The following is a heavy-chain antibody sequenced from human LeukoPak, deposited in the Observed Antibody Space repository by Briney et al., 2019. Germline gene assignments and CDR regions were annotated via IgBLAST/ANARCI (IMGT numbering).Heavy chain of an antibody. CDR2: IYYSGST. CDR1: GGSISSYY. CDR3: ARMGAIAGASANPDH. V-gene: IGHV4-59*01. J-gene: IGHJ4*02. Sequence: PSETLSLTCTVSGGSISSYYWSWIRQPPGKGLEWIGYIYYSGSTNYNPSLRSRVTISVDTSKNQFSLKLSSVTAADTAVYYCARMGAIAGASANPDHWGQGTLVTVSS. D-gene: IGHD4/OR15-4a*01.